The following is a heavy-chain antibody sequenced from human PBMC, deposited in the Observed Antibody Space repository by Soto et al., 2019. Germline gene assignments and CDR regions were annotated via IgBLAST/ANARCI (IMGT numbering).Heavy chain of an antibody. J-gene: IGHJ6*02. CDR2: IIPILGIT. V-gene: IGHV1-69*02. CDR3: ARSLLRIWSMDV. D-gene: IGHD3-16*01. Sequence: GASVKVSCKASGGTFSSYTISWVRQAPGQGLEWMGRIIPILGITNYAQKFQGRVTITGDKSTSTAYMELSSLRSEDTAVYYCARSLLRIWSMDVWGQGTTVTVSS. CDR1: GGTFSSYT.